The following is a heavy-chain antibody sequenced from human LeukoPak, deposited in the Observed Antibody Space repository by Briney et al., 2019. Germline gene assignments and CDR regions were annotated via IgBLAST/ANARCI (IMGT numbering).Heavy chain of an antibody. CDR2: ISSSSSYI. CDR1: GFTFSSYS. CDR3: ARGRLGYCSGGSCYPGH. Sequence: GGSLRLSCAASGFTFSSYSMNWVRQAPGKGLEWVSSISSSSSYIYYADSVKGRFTISRDNAKNSLYLQMNSLRAEDTAVYYCARGRLGYCSGGSCYPGHWGQGTLVTVSS. J-gene: IGHJ4*02. V-gene: IGHV3-21*01. D-gene: IGHD2-15*01.